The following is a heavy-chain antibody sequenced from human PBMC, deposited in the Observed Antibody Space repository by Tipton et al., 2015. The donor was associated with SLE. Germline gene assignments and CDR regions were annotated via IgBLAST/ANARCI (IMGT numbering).Heavy chain of an antibody. CDR2: ISWRSRSI. V-gene: IGHV3-9*01. D-gene: IGHD6-13*01. CDR3: AKDLGGGYSSSWYKGGFDS. CDR1: GFTLDEYA. J-gene: IGHJ4*02. Sequence: SLRLSCAASGFTLDEYAMHWVRQAPGKGLEWVSGISWRSRSIDYADSVKGRFTVSRDNAKNSLYLQMNSLRAEDTALYYCAKDLGGGYSSSWYKGGFDSWGQGTLVTVSS.